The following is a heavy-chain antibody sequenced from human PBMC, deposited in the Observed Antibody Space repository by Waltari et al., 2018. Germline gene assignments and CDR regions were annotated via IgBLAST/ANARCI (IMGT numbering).Heavy chain of an antibody. Sequence: QVQLQESGPGLVKPSQTLSLTCTVSGGSISSGGYYWSWFRQHPGKGLEWIGYIYHSGSTYYNPSLKSRVTISVDRSKNQFSLKLSSVTAADTAVYYCARAPYSSSFRVAAATDYWGQGTLVTVSS. CDR1: GGSISSGGYY. J-gene: IGHJ4*02. V-gene: IGHV4-31*03. CDR3: ARAPYSSSFRVAAATDY. D-gene: IGHD6-6*01. CDR2: IYHSGST.